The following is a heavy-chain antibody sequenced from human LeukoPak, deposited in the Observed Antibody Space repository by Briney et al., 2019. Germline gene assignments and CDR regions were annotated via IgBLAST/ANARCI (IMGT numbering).Heavy chain of an antibody. CDR1: GYTFTSYG. D-gene: IGHD6-13*01. CDR2: ISAYNGNT. V-gene: IGHV1-18*01. Sequence: ASVKVSCKASGYTFTSYGISWVRQAPGQGLEWMGWISAYNGNTNYAQKLQGRVTMTTDTSTSTAYMELRSLRSDDTAVYYCARDLLAAAGPYYYGMDVWGQGTTVTVSS. CDR3: ARDLLAAAGPYYYGMDV. J-gene: IGHJ6*02.